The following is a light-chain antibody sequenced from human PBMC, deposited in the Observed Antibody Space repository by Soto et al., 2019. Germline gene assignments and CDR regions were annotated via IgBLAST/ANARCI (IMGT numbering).Light chain of an antibody. CDR1: SSDVGAYNY. Sequence: QSALTQPASVSGSPGQSITFSCTGTSSDVGAYNYVSWYQQHPGKAPKLMIYDVSNRPSGVSYRFSGSRSGNTASLTISGLQAEDEADYYCSSYTGSSSVLFGGGTKVTVL. CDR3: SSYTGSSSVL. V-gene: IGLV2-14*01. CDR2: DVS. J-gene: IGLJ2*01.